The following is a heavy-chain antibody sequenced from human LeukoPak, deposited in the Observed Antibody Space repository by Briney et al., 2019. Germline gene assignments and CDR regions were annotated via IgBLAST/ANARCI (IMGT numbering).Heavy chain of an antibody. J-gene: IGHJ4*02. Sequence: GASVKVSCKASGYTFTGYYMHWVRQAPGQGLEWMGWINPNSGGTNYAQKFQGRVTMTRDTSISTAYMELSRLRSDDTAVYYCARSPLIPLWNYHDTFDYWGQGTLVTVSS. D-gene: IGHD1-7*01. CDR1: GYTFTGYY. CDR3: ARSPLIPLWNYHDTFDY. V-gene: IGHV1-2*02. CDR2: INPNSGGT.